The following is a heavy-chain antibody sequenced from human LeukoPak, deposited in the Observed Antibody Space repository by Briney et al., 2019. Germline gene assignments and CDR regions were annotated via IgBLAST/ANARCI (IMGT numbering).Heavy chain of an antibody. Sequence: GGSLRLSCAASGFTVSSNYMSWVRQAPGKGLEWVSVIYSGGSTYYADSVKGRFTISRDNAKNSLYLQMNSLRAEDTAVYYCAILTAAFDIWGQGTMVTASS. D-gene: IGHD3-10*01. CDR3: AILTAAFDI. CDR2: IYSGGST. J-gene: IGHJ3*02. CDR1: GFTVSSNY. V-gene: IGHV3-53*01.